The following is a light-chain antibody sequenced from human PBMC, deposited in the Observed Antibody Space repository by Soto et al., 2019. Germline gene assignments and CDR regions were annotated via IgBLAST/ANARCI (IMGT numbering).Light chain of an antibody. Sequence: DIQMTQSPSSLSASVGDSVTITCRARQSISNYLNWYQQKPGKAPKLLIYAASSLQSGVPSRFSGSGSGTDFSLTVSSLQPEDFATYYCQQSYSAPRAFGQGTKVE. V-gene: IGKV1-39*01. CDR1: QSISNY. CDR2: AAS. J-gene: IGKJ1*01. CDR3: QQSYSAPRA.